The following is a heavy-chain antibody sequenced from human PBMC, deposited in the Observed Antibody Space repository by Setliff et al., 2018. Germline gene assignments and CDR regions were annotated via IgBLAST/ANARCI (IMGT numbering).Heavy chain of an antibody. D-gene: IGHD2-8*02. Sequence: ASVKVSCKASGYTLTSYAMNWVRQAPGQGLEWMGWMNPNSGNTGYAQKFQGRVTMTRNTSISTAYMELRSLGSDDTAMYYCARGTGXXPDLDYWGQGTLVTVSS. J-gene: IGHJ4*02. CDR2: MNPNSGNT. CDR3: ARGTGXXPDLDY. V-gene: IGHV1-8*02. CDR1: GYTLTSYA.